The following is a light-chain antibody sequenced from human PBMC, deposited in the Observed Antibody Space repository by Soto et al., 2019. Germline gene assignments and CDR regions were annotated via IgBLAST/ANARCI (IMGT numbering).Light chain of an antibody. CDR3: QQRFSAPIFS. CDR2: AAS. Sequence: DIQMTQSPSSLSASVGDRVTITCRASQSISTFLNWYQHKPGKAPTLLIYAASSLQSGVPSRFSGSGSGTDFTLTISNLQPEDFATYYCQQRFSAPIFSFGPGTKVDIK. CDR1: QSISTF. J-gene: IGKJ3*01. V-gene: IGKV1-39*01.